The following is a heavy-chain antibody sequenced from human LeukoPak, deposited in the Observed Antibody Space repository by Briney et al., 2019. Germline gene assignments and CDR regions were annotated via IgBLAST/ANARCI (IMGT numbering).Heavy chain of an antibody. V-gene: IGHV1-18*01. CDR1: GYTFTSYG. J-gene: IGHJ4*02. D-gene: IGHD2-15*01. CDR3: ARNDSSAYDY. CDR2: ISAYNGYA. Sequence: ASVKVSCKASGYTFTSYGISWVRQAPGQGLEWMGWISAYNGYAKYAQNVQGRVTMTTDTSTSTAYMDLRSLRSGDPAVYYCARNDSSAYDYWGEGTLVTVSS.